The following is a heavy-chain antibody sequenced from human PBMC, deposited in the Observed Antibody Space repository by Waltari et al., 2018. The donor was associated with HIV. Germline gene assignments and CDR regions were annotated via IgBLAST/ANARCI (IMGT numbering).Heavy chain of an antibody. D-gene: IGHD3-9*01. J-gene: IGHJ2*01. CDR3: ARGLDILTGYYHWFSDL. CDR1: GGSITSGRYY. CDR2: VYISGSA. V-gene: IGHV4-61*02. Sequence: QVQLQESGPGLVTPSQTLSLTCTVSGGSITSGRYYWIWIRQPAGKGLEWIGRVYISGSANYNPSLRSRVTMSLDTSKNQFSLKLSSVTAADTAVYYCARGLDILTGYYHWFSDLWGRGTLVTVSS.